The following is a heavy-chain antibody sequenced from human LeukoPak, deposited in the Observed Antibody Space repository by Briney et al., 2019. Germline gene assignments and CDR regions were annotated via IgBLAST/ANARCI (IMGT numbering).Heavy chain of an antibody. D-gene: IGHD6-13*01. CDR1: GFTFSSYA. V-gene: IGHV3-23*01. Sequence: GGSLRLSCVVSGFTFSSYAMSWVRQAPGQGLEWVSVLSGSGGRTHYADPVKGRFTISRDNSKNTLYLQMNSLRADDTAVYYCARRGRGSSSFYFDYWGQGTLVTVSS. J-gene: IGHJ4*02. CDR3: ARRGRGSSSFYFDY. CDR2: LSGSGGRT.